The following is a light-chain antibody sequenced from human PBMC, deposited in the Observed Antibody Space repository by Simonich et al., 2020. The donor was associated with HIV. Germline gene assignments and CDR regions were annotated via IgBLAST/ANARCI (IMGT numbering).Light chain of an antibody. V-gene: IGKV3-15*01. CDR2: GAS. Sequence: EIVMTQSPATLSVSPGERATLSCRASQSISSNLAWYQQKPGQDPSLLIYGASTRATGIPARFSGRGSGTEFTLTISSLQSEDFAFYYCHQYNDWPLTFGGGTKVEIK. CDR3: HQYNDWPLT. CDR1: QSISSN. J-gene: IGKJ4*01.